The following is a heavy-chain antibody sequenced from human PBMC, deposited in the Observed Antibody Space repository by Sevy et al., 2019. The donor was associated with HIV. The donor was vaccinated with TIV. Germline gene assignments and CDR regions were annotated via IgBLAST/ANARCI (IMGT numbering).Heavy chain of an antibody. V-gene: IGHV3-48*03. CDR1: GFTFSSYE. J-gene: IGHJ6*02. CDR2: ISSSGSTI. CDR3: ARVFHECGWYYYYYGMDV. D-gene: IGHD2-15*01. Sequence: GGSLRLSCAASGFTFSSYEMNWVRQAPGKGLEWVSYISSSGSTIYYADSVKGRFTISRNNAKNSLYLQMSSLRAEDTAVYYCARVFHECGWYYYYYGMDVWGQGTTVTVSS.